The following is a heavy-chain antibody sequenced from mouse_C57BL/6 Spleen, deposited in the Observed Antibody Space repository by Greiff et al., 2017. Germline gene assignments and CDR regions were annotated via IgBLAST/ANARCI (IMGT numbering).Heavy chain of an antibody. CDR2: IHPNSGST. D-gene: IGHD1-1*02. V-gene: IGHV1-64*01. J-gene: IGHJ3*01. Sequence: QVQLQQPGAELVKPGASVKLSCKASGYTFTSSWMHWVKQRPGQGLEWIGMIHPNSGSTNYNEKFKSKATLTVDKSSSTAYMQLSSLTSEDSAVYYCARGGYYGEFAYGGQGTLVTVSA. CDR1: GYTFTSSW. CDR3: ARGGYYGEFAY.